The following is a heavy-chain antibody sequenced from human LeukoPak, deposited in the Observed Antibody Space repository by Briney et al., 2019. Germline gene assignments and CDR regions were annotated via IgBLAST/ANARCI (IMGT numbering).Heavy chain of an antibody. J-gene: IGHJ4*02. D-gene: IGHD3-9*01. Sequence: ASVKVSCKASGYTFTGYYMHWVRQAPGQGLEWMGWINPNSGGTNYAQKFQGRVTMTRDTSISTAYMELSRLRSDDTAVYYCARVGGGVRYFDWLSVFDYWGQGTLVTVSS. CDR2: INPNSGGT. V-gene: IGHV1-2*02. CDR3: ARVGGGVRYFDWLSVFDY. CDR1: GYTFTGYY.